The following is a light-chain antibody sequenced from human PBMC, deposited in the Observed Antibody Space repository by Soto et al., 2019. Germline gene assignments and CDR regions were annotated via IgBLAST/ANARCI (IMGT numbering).Light chain of an antibody. Sequence: PRARATLACRGSQSVRSHLVWYQQKPGQAPRLLIYGASTRATGIPARFSGSGSGTEFTLTISSLQSEDFAVYYCQQYNNWPLSFGQGTKVDIK. J-gene: IGKJ1*01. CDR3: QQYNNWPLS. CDR2: GAS. V-gene: IGKV3D-15*01. CDR1: QSVRSH.